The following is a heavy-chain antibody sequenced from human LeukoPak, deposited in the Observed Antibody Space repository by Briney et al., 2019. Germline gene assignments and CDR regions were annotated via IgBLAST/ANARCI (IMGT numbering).Heavy chain of an antibody. D-gene: IGHD1-26*01. J-gene: IGHJ4*02. CDR1: GYSISSGYY. V-gene: IGHV4-38-2*02. Sequence: PSETLSLTCTVSGYSISSGYYWGWIRQPPGKGLEWIGYIYYSGSTYYNPSLKSRVTISVDTSKNQFSLKLSSVTAADTAVYYCARRKVGPPDYWGQGTLVTVSS. CDR3: ARRKVGPPDY. CDR2: IYYSGST.